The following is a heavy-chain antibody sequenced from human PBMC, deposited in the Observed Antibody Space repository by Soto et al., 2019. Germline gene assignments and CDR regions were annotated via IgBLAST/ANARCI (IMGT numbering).Heavy chain of an antibody. Sequence: GGSLRLSCAASGFRFTSDAMTWVRQAPGKGLDWVASISGSGWNTYYADSVKGRFAISRDNSENTLYLLLDSLRVEDTATYYCDKLGPPSPYSGRLRTFEYLRQGTVVTAYS. J-gene: IGHJ4*02. CDR3: DKLGPPSPYSGRLRTFEY. CDR2: ISGSGWNT. D-gene: IGHD1-26*01. CDR1: GFRFTSDA. V-gene: IGHV3-23*01.